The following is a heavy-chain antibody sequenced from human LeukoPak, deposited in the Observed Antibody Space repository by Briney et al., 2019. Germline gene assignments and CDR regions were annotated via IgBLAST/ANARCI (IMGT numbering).Heavy chain of an antibody. J-gene: IGHJ5*02. D-gene: IGHD2-15*01. V-gene: IGHV3-13*01. CDR2: IGKAGDI. Sequence: GGSLRLSCAASGFTFSNYDMHWVPQGIGKGLEWGLGIGKAGDIYYAGSVKGRFTISRENAKNSLYLQMNSLRAGDTAVYYCARGAAGFDPWGQGTLVTVSS. CDR1: GFTFSNYD. CDR3: ARGAAGFDP.